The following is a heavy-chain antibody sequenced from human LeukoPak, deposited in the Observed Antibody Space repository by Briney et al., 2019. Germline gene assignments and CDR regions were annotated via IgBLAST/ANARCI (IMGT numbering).Heavy chain of an antibody. Sequence: GGSLRLSCAASGFTFSSYSMNWVRQAPGKGLEWVSYISSSNSTIYYADSVKGRFTISRDNAKNSLYLQMNSLRAEDTAVYYCAKGAGFAEPLPEYWGQGTLLTVSS. J-gene: IGHJ4*02. D-gene: IGHD1-14*01. CDR1: GFTFSSYS. CDR3: AKGAGFAEPLPEY. V-gene: IGHV3-48*04. CDR2: ISSSNSTI.